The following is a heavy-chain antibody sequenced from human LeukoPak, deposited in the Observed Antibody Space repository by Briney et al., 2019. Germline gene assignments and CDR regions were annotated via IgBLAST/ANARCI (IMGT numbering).Heavy chain of an antibody. V-gene: IGHV1-8*01. CDR3: ARGIYGRDAFDI. Sequence: ASVKVSCKASGYTFTSYDINWVRQATGQGLERMGWMNPNSGNTGYAQKFQSRVTMTRNTSISTAYMELSRLGSEDTAVYYCARGIYGRDAFDIWGQGTMVTVSS. CDR1: GYTFTSYD. D-gene: IGHD3-3*01. CDR2: MNPNSGNT. J-gene: IGHJ3*02.